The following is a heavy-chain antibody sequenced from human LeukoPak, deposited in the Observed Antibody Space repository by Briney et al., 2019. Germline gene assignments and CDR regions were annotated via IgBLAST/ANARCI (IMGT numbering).Heavy chain of an antibody. J-gene: IGHJ3*02. CDR1: GFTFSSYW. CDR2: IKQDGSEK. Sequence: GGSLRLSCAASGFTFSSYWMSWVRQAPGKGLEWVANIKQDGSEKYYVDSVKGRFTISRDNAKNSLYLQMNSLRAEDTAVYYCARVLAVASKLDAFDIWGQGSMVTVSS. CDR3: ARVLAVASKLDAFDI. V-gene: IGHV3-7*01. D-gene: IGHD6-19*01.